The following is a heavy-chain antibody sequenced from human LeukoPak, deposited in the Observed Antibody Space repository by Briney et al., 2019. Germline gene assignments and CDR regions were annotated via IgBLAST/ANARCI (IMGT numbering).Heavy chain of an antibody. CDR3: ARGERWLQFVFDY. V-gene: IGHV1-2*02. J-gene: IGHJ4*02. Sequence: ASVRVSCKASGYTFTANYIHWVRQAPGQGLEWMGRINPNSGGTNHVQKFQGRVTMTRDTSISTAYMELSSLRSDDTAVYYCARGERWLQFVFDYWGRGTLVTVSS. CDR2: INPNSGGT. D-gene: IGHD5-24*01. CDR1: GYTFTANY.